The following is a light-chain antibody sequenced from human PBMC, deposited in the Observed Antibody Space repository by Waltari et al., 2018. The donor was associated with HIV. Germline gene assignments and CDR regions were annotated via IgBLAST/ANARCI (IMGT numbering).Light chain of an antibody. Sequence: QSVLTQPPSASGTPGQEVTHSCPGTTSTIGRHPVTWSQHLPGTAPKLLIYSNNQRPSGVPDRFSGSKSGTSASLAISGLQSEDEADYYCAAWDDSLNAVVFGGGTKLTVL. J-gene: IGLJ2*01. CDR2: SNN. V-gene: IGLV1-44*01. CDR1: TSTIGRHP. CDR3: AAWDDSLNAVV.